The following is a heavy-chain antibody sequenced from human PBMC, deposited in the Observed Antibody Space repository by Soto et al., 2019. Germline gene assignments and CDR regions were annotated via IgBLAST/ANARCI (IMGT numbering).Heavy chain of an antibody. CDR1: GFTFSNYW. CDR3: ARGLVYDYYYYMEV. CDR2: VGGDGTGT. J-gene: IGHJ6*03. V-gene: IGHV3-74*01. D-gene: IGHD6-6*01. Sequence: GGSLRLSCAASGFTFSNYWMHWVRQAPGKGLVWVSRVGGDGTGTIYADSAKGRFTVSRDNAKNTVYLQMNSLRAEDAGVYYCARGLVYDYYYYMEVWGQGTTVTVSS.